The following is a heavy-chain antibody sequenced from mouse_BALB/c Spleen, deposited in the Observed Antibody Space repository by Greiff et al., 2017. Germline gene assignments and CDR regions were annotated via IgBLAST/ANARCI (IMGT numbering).Heavy chain of an antibody. CDR3: ARETTFDY. V-gene: IGHV1-87*01. Sequence: QVQLQQSGAELARPGASVKLSCKASGYTFTSYWMQWVKQRPGQGLEWIGAIYPGDGDTRYTQKFKGKATLTADKSSSTAYMQLSSLASEDSAVYYCARETTFDYWGQGTTLTVSS. CDR1: GYTFTSYW. CDR2: IYPGDGDT. J-gene: IGHJ2*01. D-gene: IGHD2-13*01.